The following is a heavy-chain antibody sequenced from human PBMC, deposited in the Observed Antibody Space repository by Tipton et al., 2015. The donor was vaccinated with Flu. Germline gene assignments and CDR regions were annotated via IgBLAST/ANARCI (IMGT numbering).Heavy chain of an antibody. CDR1: GFIFGAFA. D-gene: IGHD3-10*01. CDR3: AAPVGEVADAFDI. V-gene: IGHV3-30*04. J-gene: IGHJ3*02. Sequence: SLRLSCAASGFIFGAFAMHWVRQAPGKGLEWVALISYDGSNKYYADSVRGRFTISRDNYKNTLDLQVDSLRPVDTAVYYCAAPVGEVADAFDIWCQGTVVTVSS. CDR2: ISYDGSNK.